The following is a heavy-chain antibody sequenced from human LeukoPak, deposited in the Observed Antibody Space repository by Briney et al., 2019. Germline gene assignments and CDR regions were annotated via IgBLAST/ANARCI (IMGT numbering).Heavy chain of an antibody. Sequence: PSQTLSLTCSVSGGSISRGDYYWSWIRQPPGKGLEWIGYIYYSGSTYYNPSLKSRVTISVDTSKNQFSLKLSSVTAADTAVYYCARAPGGATHAFDIWGQGTMVTVSS. V-gene: IGHV4-30-4*08. J-gene: IGHJ3*02. D-gene: IGHD1-26*01. CDR2: IYYSGST. CDR1: GGSISRGDYY. CDR3: ARAPGGATHAFDI.